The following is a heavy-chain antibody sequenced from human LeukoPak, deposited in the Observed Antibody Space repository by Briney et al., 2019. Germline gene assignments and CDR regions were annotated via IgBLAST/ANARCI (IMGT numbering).Heavy chain of an antibody. CDR1: GFIFSSYG. Sequence: GGSLRLSCAASGFIFSSYGMHWVRQAPGKGLEWVSVIHPGGTIYYADSVKGTFTISRDNSKNTLYLEMNTLRVEDTAVYYCAMYSSAWYAVYWGQGTLVTVSS. CDR2: IHPGGTI. J-gene: IGHJ4*02. V-gene: IGHV3-NL1*01. CDR3: AMYSSAWYAVY. D-gene: IGHD6-19*01.